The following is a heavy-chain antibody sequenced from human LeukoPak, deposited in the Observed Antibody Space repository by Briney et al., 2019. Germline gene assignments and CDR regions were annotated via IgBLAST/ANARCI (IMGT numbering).Heavy chain of an antibody. D-gene: IGHD6-13*01. J-gene: IGHJ4*02. V-gene: IGHV3-11*01. CDR3: ARGPRILAAGSYYFDY. CDR2: INVNGGAM. CDR1: GFSFKDYY. Sequence: GGSLRLSCAASGFSFKDYYFSWIRQAPGKGLEWFSFINVNGGAMYYADFVKGRFTISRDNAKSSLYLEMNSLRVEDTAVYYCARGPRILAAGSYYFDYWGQGSLVTVSS.